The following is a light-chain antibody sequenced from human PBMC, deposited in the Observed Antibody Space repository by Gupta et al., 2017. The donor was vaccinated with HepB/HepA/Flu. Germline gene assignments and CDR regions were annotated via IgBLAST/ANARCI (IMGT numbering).Light chain of an antibody. CDR1: SSDVGGYNY. V-gene: IGLV2-14*01. Sequence: QSALTQPASVSGSPGQSIPISCTGTSSDVGGYNYVSWYQQHPGKAPKLMIYDVSNRPSGVSNRFSGSKSGNTASLTIPGLQAEDEADYYCSSYTSSSTVVFGGGTKLTVL. CDR3: SSYTSSSTVV. CDR2: DVS. J-gene: IGLJ2*01.